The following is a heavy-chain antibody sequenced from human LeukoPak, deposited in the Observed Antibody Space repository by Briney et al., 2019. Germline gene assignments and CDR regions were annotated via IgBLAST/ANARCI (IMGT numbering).Heavy chain of an antibody. CDR1: GYTFTNNW. J-gene: IGHJ4*02. CDR3: ARAYMTATRHFDS. Sequence: ASVKVSCKAFGYTFTNNWMHWVRQAPGQGPEWMGLISPTGGSTAYAQKFQGRVTLTRDMSTSTDYLELSSLRSEDTAVYYCARAYMTATRHFDSWGQGTLVTVSS. D-gene: IGHD2-21*02. CDR2: ISPTGGST. V-gene: IGHV1-46*01.